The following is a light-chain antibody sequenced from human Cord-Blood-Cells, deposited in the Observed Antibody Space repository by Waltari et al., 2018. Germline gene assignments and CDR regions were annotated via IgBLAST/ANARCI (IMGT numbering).Light chain of an antibody. CDR1: SSNTGSNY. CDR3: AAWDDSLSGWV. V-gene: IGLV1-47*01. Sequence: QSVLTQPPSASGTPRQRVTISCSGSSSNTGSNYVYWYQQLPGTAPKLLIYRNNRRPTGVPDRFSGSKSGTSASLAISGLRSEDEADYYCAAWDDSLSGWVFGGGTKLTVL. CDR2: RNN. J-gene: IGLJ3*02.